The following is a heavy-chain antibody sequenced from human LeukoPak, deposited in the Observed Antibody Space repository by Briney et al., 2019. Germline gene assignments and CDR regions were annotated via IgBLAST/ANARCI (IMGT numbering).Heavy chain of an antibody. D-gene: IGHD3-16*02. CDR3: ARDRRITFGGVIVLGHYMDV. Sequence: GGSLRLSCAASGFTVSSNYMSWVRQAPGKGLEWVSVIYSGGSTYYADSVKGRFTISRDNSKNTLYLQMNSPRAEDTAVYYCARDRRITFGGVIVLGHYMDVWGKGTTVTISS. CDR1: GFTVSSNY. CDR2: IYSGGST. V-gene: IGHV3-66*01. J-gene: IGHJ6*03.